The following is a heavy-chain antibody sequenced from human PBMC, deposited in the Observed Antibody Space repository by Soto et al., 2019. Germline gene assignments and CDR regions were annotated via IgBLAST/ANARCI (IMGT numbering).Heavy chain of an antibody. CDR2: IYYSGST. J-gene: IGHJ3*02. V-gene: IGHV4-59*01. CDR1: SGSMSGYY. CDR3: ARAGDYDFWSGYSNDAFDI. Sequence: SETLSLTCTVSSGSMSGYYWNWIRQPPGKGLEWIGYIYYSGSTNYNPSIKSRVTISVDTSKNQFSLKLSSVTAADTAVYYCARAGDYDFWSGYSNDAFDIWGQGTMVT. D-gene: IGHD3-3*01.